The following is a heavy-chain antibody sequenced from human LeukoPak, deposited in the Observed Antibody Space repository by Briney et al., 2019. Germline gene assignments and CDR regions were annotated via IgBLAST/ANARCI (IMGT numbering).Heavy chain of an antibody. CDR3: AREGVPMTTVTTPFDY. D-gene: IGHD4-11*01. CDR2: INPSGGST. CDR1: GYTFTSYC. Sequence: ASVKVSCKASGYTFTSYCMHWVRQAPGQGLEWMRLINPSGGSTSYAQKFQGRVTMTRDASTSTVYMELSSLRSEDTAVYYCAREGVPMTTVTTPFDYWGQGTLVTVSS. J-gene: IGHJ4*02. V-gene: IGHV1-46*01.